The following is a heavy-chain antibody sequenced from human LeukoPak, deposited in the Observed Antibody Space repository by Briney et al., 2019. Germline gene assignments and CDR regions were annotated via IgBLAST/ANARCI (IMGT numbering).Heavy chain of an antibody. CDR2: IYTSGST. J-gene: IGHJ4*02. CDR1: GGSISSGSYY. D-gene: IGHD2-2*01. CDR3: ARGPRYCSSTSCYYLSWARGDPFDY. V-gene: IGHV4-61*02. Sequence: SQTLSLTCTVSGGSISSGSYYWSWIRQPAGKGLEWIGRIYTSGSTNYNPSLKSRVTISVDTSKNQFSLKLSSVTAADTAVYYCARGPRYCSSTSCYYLSWARGDPFDYWGQGTLVTVSS.